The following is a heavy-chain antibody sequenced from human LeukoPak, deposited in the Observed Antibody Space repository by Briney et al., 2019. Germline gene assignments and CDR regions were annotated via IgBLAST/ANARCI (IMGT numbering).Heavy chain of an antibody. CDR1: GFTFDDYA. J-gene: IGHJ3*02. Sequence: GGSLRLSCAASGFTFDDYAMHWVRQAPGKGLEWVSGISWNSGSIGYADSVKGRFTISRDNAKNSLYLQMNSLRAEDTALYYCVHSSSRDEGPAFDIWGQGTMVTVSS. D-gene: IGHD6-13*01. CDR3: VHSSSRDEGPAFDI. V-gene: IGHV3-9*01. CDR2: ISWNSGSI.